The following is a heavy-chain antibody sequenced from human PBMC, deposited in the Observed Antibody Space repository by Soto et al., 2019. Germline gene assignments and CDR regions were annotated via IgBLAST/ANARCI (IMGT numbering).Heavy chain of an antibody. CDR3: TNPQVYYGMDV. CDR1: GFTFSGSA. J-gene: IGHJ6*02. CDR2: IRSKANNYAT. Sequence: EVQLVESGGGLVQPGGSLKLSCAASGFTFSGSAVHCVLQASGKGLEWVGRIRSKANNYATAYAASVQGRFTIFRDDLKNTAYLQMNSLKTEDTAVYYCTNPQVYYGMDVGGQGTTVTVSS. V-gene: IGHV3-73*02.